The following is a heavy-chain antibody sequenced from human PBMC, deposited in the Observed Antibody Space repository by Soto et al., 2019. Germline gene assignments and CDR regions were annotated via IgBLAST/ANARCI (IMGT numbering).Heavy chain of an antibody. CDR3: ARNWNLALVPAAYFDS. Sequence: SETLSLTCTVSNFSVLTSIYCWAWIRQPPGKGLEWVGTVYYTGTTYYNPSLQSRVTISIDTSKNQFSLNLNSVTAADTAVYYCARNWNLALVPAAYFDSWGQGTLVTVS. J-gene: IGHJ4*02. V-gene: IGHV4-39*01. CDR2: VYYTGTT. CDR1: NFSVLTSIYC. D-gene: IGHD2-2*01.